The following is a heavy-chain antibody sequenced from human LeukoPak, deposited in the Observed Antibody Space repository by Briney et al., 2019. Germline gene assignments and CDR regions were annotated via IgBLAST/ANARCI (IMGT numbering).Heavy chain of an antibody. V-gene: IGHV3-33*01. CDR1: GFSFSSYG. D-gene: IGHD2-15*01. J-gene: IGHJ4*02. Sequence: PGRSLRLSCAASGFSFSSYGMHWVRQAPGKGLEWVAVIWYDGSDKYYADSAKGRFTISRDNSKNTLYLQMNSLRADDTAVYYCARDSCSGGNCYFDYWGQGTLVTVSS. CDR2: IWYDGSDK. CDR3: ARDSCSGGNCYFDY.